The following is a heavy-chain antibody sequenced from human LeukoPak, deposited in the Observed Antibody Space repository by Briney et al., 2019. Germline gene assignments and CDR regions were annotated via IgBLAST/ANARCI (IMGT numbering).Heavy chain of an antibody. CDR2: IHSGGAT. CDR1: GFPVSNNY. D-gene: IGHD1-1*01. CDR3: ATRKTGTTGTTSYGMDV. Sequence: PGGSLRLSCATSGFPVSNNYMSWVRQAPGKGLEWVSVIHSGGATYYADSVKGRFTISRDNSKNTLYLQMNTLRAEDTAVYYCATRKTGTTGTTSYGMDVWGQGTTVTVSS. V-gene: IGHV3-53*01. J-gene: IGHJ6*02.